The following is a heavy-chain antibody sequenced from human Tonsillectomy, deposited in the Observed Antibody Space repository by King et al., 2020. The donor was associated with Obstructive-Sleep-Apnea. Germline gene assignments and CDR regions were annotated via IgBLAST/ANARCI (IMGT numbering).Heavy chain of an antibody. CDR3: AKTTPFGYYFDY. CDR1: GFTFNSYA. V-gene: IGHV3-23*04. J-gene: IGHJ4*02. Sequence: VQLVESGGGLVQPGGSLRLSCAASGFTFNSYAMSWVRQAPGKGLEWVSGISGSGGSTYYADSVKGRFTISRDNSKNTLYLQMNSVRAEDTAVYYCAKTTPFGYYFDYWGQGTLVTVSS. D-gene: IGHD3-3*01. CDR2: ISGSGGST.